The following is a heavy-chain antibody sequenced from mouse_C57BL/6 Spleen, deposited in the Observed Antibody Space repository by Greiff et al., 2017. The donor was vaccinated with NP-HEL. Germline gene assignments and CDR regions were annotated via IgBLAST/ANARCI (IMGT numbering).Heavy chain of an antibody. CDR3: ARGDALDY. CDR1: GFTFSDYY. CDR2: INYDGSST. V-gene: IGHV5-16*01. Sequence: EVQLVESEGGLVQPGSSMKLSCTASGFTFSDYYMAWVRQVPEKGLEWVANINYDGSSTYYLDSLKSRFIISRDNAKNILYLQMSSLKSEDTATYYCARGDALDYWGQGTTLTVSS. J-gene: IGHJ2*01.